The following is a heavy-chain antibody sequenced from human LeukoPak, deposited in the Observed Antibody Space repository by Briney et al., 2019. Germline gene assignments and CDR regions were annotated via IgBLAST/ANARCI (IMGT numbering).Heavy chain of an antibody. V-gene: IGHV3-21*04. CDR2: ISSSSSYI. CDR3: AKDGDYDFWSGSRRDFDY. J-gene: IGHJ4*02. D-gene: IGHD3-3*01. CDR1: GFTFSSYS. Sequence: GGSLRLSCAASGFTFSSYSMNWVRQAPGKGLEWVSSISSSSSYIYYADSVKGRFTISRDNSKNTLYLQMNSLRAEDTAVYYCAKDGDYDFWSGSRRDFDYWGQGTLVTVSS.